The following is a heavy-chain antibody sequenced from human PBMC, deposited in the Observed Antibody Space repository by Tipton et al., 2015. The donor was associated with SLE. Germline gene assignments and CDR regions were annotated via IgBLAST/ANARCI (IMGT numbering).Heavy chain of an antibody. D-gene: IGHD1-1*01. J-gene: IGHJ1*01. V-gene: IGHV4-59*01. CDR3: ARVGSRLGYFQH. CDR1: GGSISSYY. CDR2: IYYSGST. Sequence: TLSLTCTVSGGSISSYYWSWIRQPPGKGLEWIGYIYYSGSTNYNPSLKSRVTISVDTSKNQFSLKLSSVTAADTAVYYCARVGSRLGYFQHWGQGTPVTVSS.